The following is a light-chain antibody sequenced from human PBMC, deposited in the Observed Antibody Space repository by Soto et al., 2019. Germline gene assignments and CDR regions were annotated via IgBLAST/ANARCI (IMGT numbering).Light chain of an antibody. J-gene: IGKJ3*01. V-gene: IGKV3-20*01. CDR2: GAS. Sequence: EIVLTQLPGTLSLSPGERAALSCRASQSVGSNYLAWFQQKPGQSPRLLIYGASKRATGIPDRFSGSGSGTEFTLPISRLEPEDFAVYYCQQYGVSPIFTFGPGTKVDVK. CDR3: QQYGVSPIFT. CDR1: QSVGSNY.